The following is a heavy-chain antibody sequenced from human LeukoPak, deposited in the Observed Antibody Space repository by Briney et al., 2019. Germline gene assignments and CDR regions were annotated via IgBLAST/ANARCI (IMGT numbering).Heavy chain of an antibody. CDR3: ARRPTTSIVGATTNYFDH. CDR2: IYYSGST. J-gene: IGHJ4*02. D-gene: IGHD1-26*01. V-gene: IGHV4-59*08. Sequence: PSETLSLTCTVSGGSISSYYWSWIRQPPGKGLEWIGYIYYSGSTNYNPSLKSRVTLSIDTSKNQFSLKLTSVTAADTAVYYCARRPTTSIVGATTNYFDHWGQGTLVTVSS. CDR1: GGSISSYY.